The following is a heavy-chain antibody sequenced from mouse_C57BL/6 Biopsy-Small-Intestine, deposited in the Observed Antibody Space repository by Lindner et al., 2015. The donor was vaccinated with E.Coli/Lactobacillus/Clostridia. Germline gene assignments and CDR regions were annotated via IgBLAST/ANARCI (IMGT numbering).Heavy chain of an antibody. CDR3: VRRDYSNYGGFAY. J-gene: IGHJ3*01. V-gene: IGHV10-1*01. D-gene: IGHD2-5*01. CDR2: IRSKSNNYAT. Sequence: VQLQESGGGLVQPKGSLKLSCAASGFSLNTYAMNWVRQAPGKGLEWVARIRSKSNNYATYYADSVKDRFTISRDDSESMLYLQMNNLKTEDTAMYYCVRRDYSNYGGFAYWGQGTLVTVSA. CDR1: GFSLNTYA.